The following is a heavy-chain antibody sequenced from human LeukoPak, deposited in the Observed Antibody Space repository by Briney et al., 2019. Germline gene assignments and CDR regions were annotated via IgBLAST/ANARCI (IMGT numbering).Heavy chain of an antibody. CDR1: GLTFSSYG. Sequence: GSLRLSCAASGLTFSSYGMHWVRQAPGKGLEWVAVISYDGSNKYYADSVKGRFTISRDNSKNTLYLQMNSLRAEDTAVYYCAKISSFRTGASGSYHYWGQGTLVTVSS. CDR2: ISYDGSNK. V-gene: IGHV3-30*18. D-gene: IGHD1-26*01. CDR3: AKISSFRTGASGSYHY. J-gene: IGHJ4*02.